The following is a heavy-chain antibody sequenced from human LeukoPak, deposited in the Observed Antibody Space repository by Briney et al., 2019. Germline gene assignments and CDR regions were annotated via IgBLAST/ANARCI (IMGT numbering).Heavy chain of an antibody. V-gene: IGHV3-48*02. CDR1: GFTFSNYN. J-gene: IGHJ4*02. CDR3: ASNHGSGWYLGEY. Sequence: GESLRLSCAASGFTFSNYNMNCVRQAPGKELEAVSYINSRSSAIDHANSVKGRFTISRDNAKISLTLEMNSLRDEDTAVYFCASNHGSGWYLGEYWGQAILVTVSS. CDR2: INSRSSAI. D-gene: IGHD6-19*01.